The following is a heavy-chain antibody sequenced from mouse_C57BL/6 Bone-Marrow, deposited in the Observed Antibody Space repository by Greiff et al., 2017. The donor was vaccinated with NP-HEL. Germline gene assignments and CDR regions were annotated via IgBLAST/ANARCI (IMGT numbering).Heavy chain of an antibody. CDR2: IDPENGDT. J-gene: IGHJ2*01. D-gene: IGHD2-2*01. Sequence: EVQLQQSGAELVRPGASVKLSCTASGFNIKDDYMHWVKQRPEQGLEWIGWIDPENGDTEYASKFQGKATITADTSSNTAYLQLSSLTSEDTAVYYCAHGYDDYWGQGTTLTVSS. V-gene: IGHV14-4*01. CDR3: AHGYDDY. CDR1: GFNIKDDY.